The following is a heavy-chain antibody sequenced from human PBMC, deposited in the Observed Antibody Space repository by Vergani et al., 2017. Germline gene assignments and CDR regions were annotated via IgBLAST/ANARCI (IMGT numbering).Heavy chain of an antibody. CDR2: IDPSDSYT. Sequence: EVQLVQSGAEVKKPRESLRISCKVSGYSSTSYWISWVRQMPGKGLEWRGRIDPSDSYTNDSPSCQGHVTISADKSISTAYLQWSSLKASDTAMYYGASHSGKYYGAGNDDDDGRDGGGQGTTGTV. D-gene: IGHD3-10*01. J-gene: IGHJ6*02. V-gene: IGHV5-10-1*03. CDR1: GYSSTSYW. CDR3: ASHSGKYYGAGNDDDDGRDG.